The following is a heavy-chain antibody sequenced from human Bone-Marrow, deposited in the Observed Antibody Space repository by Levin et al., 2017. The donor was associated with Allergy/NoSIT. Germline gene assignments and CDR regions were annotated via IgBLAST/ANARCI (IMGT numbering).Heavy chain of an antibody. CDR3: ARDRGPYSSTWGLYDHYYFMDV. Sequence: PSETLSLTCAVSGGSFSPYYWSWIRQPPGKGLEWIGYVTASGGTYYNPSLKSRGTMSVDTSKNQLSLKLISVTAADTATYYCARDRGPYSSTWGLYDHYYFMDVWGRGTTVTVSS. CDR2: VTASGGT. CDR1: GGSFSPYY. V-gene: IGHV4-59*01. D-gene: IGHD6-19*01. J-gene: IGHJ6*03.